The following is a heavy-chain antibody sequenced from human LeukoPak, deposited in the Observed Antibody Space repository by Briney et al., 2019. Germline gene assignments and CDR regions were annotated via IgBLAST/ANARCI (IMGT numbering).Heavy chain of an antibody. J-gene: IGHJ5*02. CDR2: IIPILGIA. CDR3: ATASSLDGRGYWFDP. V-gene: IGHV1-69*04. CDR1: GGTFSSYA. Sequence: GASVKVSCKASGGTFSSYAISWVRQAPGQGLEWMGRIIPILGIADYAQKFQGRVTMTEDTSTDTAYMELSSLRSEDTAVYYCATASSLDGRGYWFDPWGQGTLVTVSS. D-gene: IGHD2-15*01.